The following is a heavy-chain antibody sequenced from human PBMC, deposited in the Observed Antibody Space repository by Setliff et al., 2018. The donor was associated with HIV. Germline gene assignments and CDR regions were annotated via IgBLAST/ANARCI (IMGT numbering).Heavy chain of an antibody. CDR1: GGSVGSGSYY. CDR2: SYYSGST. V-gene: IGHV4-61*01. CDR3: ARDPPGYGDSNDY. J-gene: IGHJ4*02. D-gene: IGHD4-17*01. Sequence: PSETLSLTCTVSGGSVGSGSYYGSWIRQSPGKGLEWIGYSYYSGSTNYNPTLKSRVTMSIDTSKNQFSLKVRSVSAADTAVYYCARDPPGYGDSNDYWGQGMLVTVSS.